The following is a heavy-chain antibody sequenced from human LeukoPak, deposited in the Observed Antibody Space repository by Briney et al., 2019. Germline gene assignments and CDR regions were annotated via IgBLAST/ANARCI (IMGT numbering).Heavy chain of an antibody. J-gene: IGHJ4*02. Sequence: GGSLRLSCAASGFTFSVYYMFWVRQAPGKGLVWVSNISPDATNSKYADFVEGRFAISRDNAKNTLYLQLNSLRVEDAAVYYCATGYRSAYSWDSWGQGTLVTVSS. CDR3: ATGYRSAYSWDS. V-gene: IGHV3-74*03. CDR2: ISPDATNS. D-gene: IGHD5-12*01. CDR1: GFTFSVYY.